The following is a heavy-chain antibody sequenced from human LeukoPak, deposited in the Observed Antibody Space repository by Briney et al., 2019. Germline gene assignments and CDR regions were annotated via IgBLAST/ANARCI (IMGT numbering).Heavy chain of an antibody. D-gene: IGHD3-22*01. CDR2: FHYSGST. CDR3: ARYSNYYDSSGYRTGFDY. Sequence: SETLSLTCTVSKGSFSGSSLYWGWIRQPPGKGLEWIGSFHYSGSTYYNPSLKSRVTISVDTSKNQFSLKLSSVTAADTAVYYCARYSNYYDSSGYRTGFDYWGQGALVTVSS. CDR1: KGSFSGSSLY. V-gene: IGHV4-39*01. J-gene: IGHJ4*02.